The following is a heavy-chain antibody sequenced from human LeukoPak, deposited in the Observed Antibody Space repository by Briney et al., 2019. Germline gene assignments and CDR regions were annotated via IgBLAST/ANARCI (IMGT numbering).Heavy chain of an antibody. CDR2: ISSSSSTI. Sequence: GGSLRPSCAASGFTFSSYSMNLVRQAPWKGLEWVSYISSSSSTIYYADSVKGRFTISRDNAKNSLYLQMNSLRAEDTAVYYCARESHSQYYDFWSGYDYWGQGTLVTVSS. CDR3: ARESHSQYYDFWSGYDY. CDR1: GFTFSSYS. J-gene: IGHJ4*02. D-gene: IGHD3-3*01. V-gene: IGHV3-48*01.